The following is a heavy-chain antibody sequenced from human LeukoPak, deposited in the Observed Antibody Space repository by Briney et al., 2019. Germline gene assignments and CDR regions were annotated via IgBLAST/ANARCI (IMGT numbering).Heavy chain of an antibody. CDR3: ARDFQSYCSSTSCYK. V-gene: IGHV3-48*01. D-gene: IGHD2-2*02. CDR2: ISSSSSTI. CDR1: GFTFSSYS. J-gene: IGHJ4*02. Sequence: GGSLRLSCAASGFTFSSYSMNWVRQAPGKGLEWVSYISSSSSTIYYADSVKGRFTISRDNAKNSLYLQMNSLRAEDTAVYYCARDFQSYCSSTSCYKWGQGTLVTVSS.